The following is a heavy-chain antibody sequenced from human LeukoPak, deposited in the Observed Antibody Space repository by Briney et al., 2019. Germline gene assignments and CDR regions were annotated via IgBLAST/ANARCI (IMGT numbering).Heavy chain of an antibody. CDR3: ARDRATYYYGMDV. CDR1: GDSINSDDYY. J-gene: IGHJ6*02. D-gene: IGHD2-15*01. CDR2: TYYSGST. Sequence: PSQTLSLTCTVSGDSINSDDYYWSWIRQPPGKGLEWIGFTYYSGSTYYNPSLKSRVTISVDTSKNQFSLKLSSVTAADTAVYYCARDRATYYYGMDVWGQGTTVTVSS. V-gene: IGHV4-30-4*01.